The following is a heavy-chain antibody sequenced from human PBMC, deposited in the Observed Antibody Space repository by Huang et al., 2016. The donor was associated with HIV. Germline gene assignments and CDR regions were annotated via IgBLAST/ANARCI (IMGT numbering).Heavy chain of an antibody. Sequence: QLQLQESGPGLVKPSETLSLTCTVSGGSISSSSYYWGWSRQPPGKGLGWIGSIYYSGKTYYNPPLRSRVTISVDTAKNQFSLRLSSVTASDTAVYYCARHDIYCSDGSCSGFDYWGQGSLVTVSS. CDR2: IYYSGKT. CDR1: GGSISSSSYY. V-gene: IGHV4-39*01. D-gene: IGHD2-15*01. J-gene: IGHJ4*02. CDR3: ARHDIYCSDGSCSGFDY.